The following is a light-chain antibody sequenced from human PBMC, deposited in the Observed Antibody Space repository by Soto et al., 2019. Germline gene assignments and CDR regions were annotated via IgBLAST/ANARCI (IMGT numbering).Light chain of an antibody. CDR2: KAS. Sequence: DIQMTQSPSTLSASVGDRVTITCRASQSISTWLAWYQQKPGKAPNLLIYKASTLESGVPSRFSGGGSGTEFTVTITSLQPDDFATYYCQQYDDYSWTFGQGTKVEIK. V-gene: IGKV1-5*03. CDR1: QSISTW. J-gene: IGKJ1*01. CDR3: QQYDDYSWT.